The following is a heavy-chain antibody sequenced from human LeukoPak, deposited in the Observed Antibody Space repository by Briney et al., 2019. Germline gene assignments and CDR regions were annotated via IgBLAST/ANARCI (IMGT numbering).Heavy chain of an antibody. CDR1: GGSISSYY. Sequence: PSETLSLTCTVSGGSISSYYWSWIRQPPGKGLEWIGYIYYSGSTNYNPSLKSRVTISVDTSKNQFSLKLSSVTAADTAVYYCARGVGNVGDFWGGYYTANWLDPWGQGTLVTVSS. V-gene: IGHV4-59*01. CDR3: ARGVGNVGDFWGGYYTANWLDP. CDR2: IYYSGST. D-gene: IGHD3-3*01. J-gene: IGHJ5*02.